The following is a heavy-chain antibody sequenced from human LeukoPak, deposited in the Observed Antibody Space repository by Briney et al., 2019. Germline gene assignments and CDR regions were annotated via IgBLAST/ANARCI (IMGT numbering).Heavy chain of an antibody. J-gene: IGHJ6*03. CDR2: INPNSGVT. CDR3: ARAGPGEGLTYYYYYMDV. CDR1: GYTFTVYY. D-gene: IGHD3-10*01. Sequence: ASVKVSCKASGYTFTVYYIHWVRQAPGQGLEWMGWINPNSGVTNYAQKFQGRVTMTRDTSTSTAYMELRSLRSDDTAVYYCARAGPGEGLTYYYYYMDVWGKGTTVTVSS. V-gene: IGHV1-2*02.